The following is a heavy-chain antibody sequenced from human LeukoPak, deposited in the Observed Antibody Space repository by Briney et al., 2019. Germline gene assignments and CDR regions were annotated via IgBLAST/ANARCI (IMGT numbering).Heavy chain of an antibody. V-gene: IGHV3-48*01. J-gene: IGHJ6*03. CDR2: VGISSGNT. D-gene: IGHD6-6*01. CDR3: AREYSSSSYYYYYYYMDV. Sequence: GGSLRLSCAASGFTFSDYSMTWVRQAPGKGLEWISYVGISSGNTKYADSVKGRFTISGDKAKNSLYLQMNSLRVEDTAVYYCAREYSSSSYYYYYYYMDVWGKGTTVTVSS. CDR1: GFTFSDYS.